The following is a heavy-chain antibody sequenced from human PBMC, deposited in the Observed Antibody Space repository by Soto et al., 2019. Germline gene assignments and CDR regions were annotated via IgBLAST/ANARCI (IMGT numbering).Heavy chain of an antibody. CDR2: IYYSGST. CDR1: GGSISSSSYY. J-gene: IGHJ6*02. Sequence: ETLSLTCTVSGGSISSSSYYWGWIRQPPGKGLEWIGSIYYSGSTYYNPSLKSRVTISVDTSKNQFSLKLSSVTAADTAVYYCANRGFGGWYYYYGMDVWGQGTTVTVS. V-gene: IGHV4-39*01. D-gene: IGHD3-10*01. CDR3: ANRGFGGWYYYYGMDV.